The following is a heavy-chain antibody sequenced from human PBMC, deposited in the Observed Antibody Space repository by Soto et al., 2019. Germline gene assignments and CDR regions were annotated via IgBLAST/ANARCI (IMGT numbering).Heavy chain of an antibody. CDR3: ARGRAYDFWSGYFPAMNYYYYYGMEV. J-gene: IGHJ6*02. V-gene: IGHV4-30-4*01. CDR1: GGSISSGDYY. Sequence: SETLSLTCTVSGGSISSGDYYWSWIRQPPGKGLEWIGYIYYSGSTYCNPSLKSRVTISVDTSKNQFSLKLSSVTAADTAVYYCARGRAYDFWSGYFPAMNYYYYYGMEVWGQGTTANASS. CDR2: IYYSGST. D-gene: IGHD3-3*01.